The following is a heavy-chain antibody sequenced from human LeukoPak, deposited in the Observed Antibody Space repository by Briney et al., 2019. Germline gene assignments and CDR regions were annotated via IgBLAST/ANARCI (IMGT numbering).Heavy chain of an antibody. CDR1: VGTFSSYA. V-gene: IGHV1-69*04. CDR3: ARDFYYDSSGCGY. D-gene: IGHD3-22*01. J-gene: IGHJ3*01. Sequence: GASVKVSCKASVGTFSSYAISWVRQAPGQGLEWMGRIIPILGIANYAQKFQGRVTITADKSTSTAYMELSSLRSEDTAVYYCARDFYYDSSGCGYWGQGTMVTVSS. CDR2: IIPILGIA.